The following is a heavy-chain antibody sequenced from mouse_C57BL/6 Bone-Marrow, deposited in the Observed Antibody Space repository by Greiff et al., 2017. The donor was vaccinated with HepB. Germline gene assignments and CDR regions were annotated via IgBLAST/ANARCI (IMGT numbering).Heavy chain of an antibody. CDR1: GFTFTDYY. CDR2: ISNKANGYTT. D-gene: IGHD2-3*01. V-gene: IGHV7-3*01. J-gene: IGHJ4*01. Sequence: EVHLVEPGGGLVQPGGSLSLSCAASGFTFTDYYMSWVRQPPGKALEWLGIISNKANGYTTEYSASVKGRFTISRNNSQIILYLHMKALRAEDSATYYGASQMSDGYFYYYAMDYWGQGTSLTVSS. CDR3: ASQMSDGYFYYYAMDY.